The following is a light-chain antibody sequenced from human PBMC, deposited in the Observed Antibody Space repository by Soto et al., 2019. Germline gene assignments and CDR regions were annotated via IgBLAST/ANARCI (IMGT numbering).Light chain of an antibody. CDR3: SSYTSSSTLLYV. V-gene: IGLV2-14*01. CDR2: DVS. J-gene: IGLJ1*01. CDR1: SSDVGGYNY. Sequence: QSALTQPASVSGSPGQSITISCTGTSSDVGGYNYVSWYQQHPGKAPKLMIYDVSNRPSGVSNRFSGSKSGNTASLTISGLRAEDEDEYYCSSYTSSSTLLYVFGTGTKVTVL.